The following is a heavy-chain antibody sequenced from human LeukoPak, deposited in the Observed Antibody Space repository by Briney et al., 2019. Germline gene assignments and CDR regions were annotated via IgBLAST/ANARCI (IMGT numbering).Heavy chain of an antibody. D-gene: IGHD4-17*01. CDR2: AYYRSKWYN. CDR1: GDSVSSNSAA. CDR3: ARDRRDYGDPDAFDI. J-gene: IGHJ3*02. V-gene: IGHV6-1*01. Sequence: SQTLSLTCAISGDSVSSNSAAWNWIRQSPSRGLEWLGRAYYRSKWYNDYAVSVKSRITINPDTPKNQFSLQLNSVSPEDTAVYYCARDRRDYGDPDAFDIWGQGTMVTVSS.